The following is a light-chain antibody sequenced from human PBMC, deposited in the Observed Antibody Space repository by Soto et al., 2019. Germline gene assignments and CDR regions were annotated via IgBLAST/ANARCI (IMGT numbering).Light chain of an antibody. CDR2: GNR. Sequence: QSALTQPPSVSGAPGQRVTLSCTGNSSNLGAGYDVHWYQQLPGAAPKLVIFGNRNRPSGVPERFSGSKSGTSASLAITGLQADDEADYYCQAYDYSLTASVFGGGTQLTVL. CDR3: QAYDYSLTASV. CDR1: SSNLGAGYD. V-gene: IGLV1-40*01. J-gene: IGLJ3*02.